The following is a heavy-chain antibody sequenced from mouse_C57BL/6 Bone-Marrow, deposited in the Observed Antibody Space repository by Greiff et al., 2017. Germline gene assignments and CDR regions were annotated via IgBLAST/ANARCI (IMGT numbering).Heavy chain of an antibody. Sequence: VQLKESGAELARPGASVKLSCTASGYTFTSYGISWVKQRTGQGLEWIGEIYPRSGNTYYKEKFKGKATLTADKSSSTAYMVLRSLTSEDSAVYFCARSWILGAMDYWGQGTSVTVSS. CDR2: IYPRSGNT. D-gene: IGHD2-3*01. J-gene: IGHJ4*01. V-gene: IGHV1-81*01. CDR3: ARSWILGAMDY. CDR1: GYTFTSYG.